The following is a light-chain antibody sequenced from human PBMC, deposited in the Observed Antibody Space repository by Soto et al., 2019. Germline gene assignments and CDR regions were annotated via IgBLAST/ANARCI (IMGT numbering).Light chain of an antibody. Sequence: DIQMTQSPSSLSASVGDXVSITXRASQSISSFLNWYQQKPGKAPNXXIYAASNLQSGVPSRFSGSGSGTDFTLTISSLQLEDFATYYCQQGYTTPYTFGQGTKVDI. CDR3: QQGYTTPYT. J-gene: IGKJ2*01. CDR1: QSISSF. V-gene: IGKV1-39*01. CDR2: AAS.